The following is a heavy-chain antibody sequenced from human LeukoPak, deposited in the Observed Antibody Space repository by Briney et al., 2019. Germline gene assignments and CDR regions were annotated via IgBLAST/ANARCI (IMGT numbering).Heavy chain of an antibody. CDR3: ARELYSGSYPDAFDI. CDR2: IYYSGST. Sequence: SETLSLTCTVSGGSISSYYWSWIRQPPGKGLEWIGYIYYSGSTNYNPSLKSRVTISVDTSKNQFSLKLTSVTAADTAVYYCARELYSGSYPDAFDIWGQGTLVTVSS. CDR1: GGSISSYY. J-gene: IGHJ3*02. D-gene: IGHD1-26*01. V-gene: IGHV4-59*12.